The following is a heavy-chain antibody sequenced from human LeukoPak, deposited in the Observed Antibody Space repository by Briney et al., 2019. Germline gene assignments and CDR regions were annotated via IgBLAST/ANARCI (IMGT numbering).Heavy chain of an antibody. Sequence: PSQTLSLTCAVSGGSISSGGYSWSWIRQPPGKGLEWIGYIYHSGSTYYNPSLKSRVTISVDTSKNQFSLKLSSVTAADTAVYYCASGGGDDYWGQGTLVTVSS. D-gene: IGHD4-23*01. CDR3: ASGGGDDY. CDR2: IYHSGST. CDR1: GGSISSGGYS. V-gene: IGHV4-30-2*01. J-gene: IGHJ4*02.